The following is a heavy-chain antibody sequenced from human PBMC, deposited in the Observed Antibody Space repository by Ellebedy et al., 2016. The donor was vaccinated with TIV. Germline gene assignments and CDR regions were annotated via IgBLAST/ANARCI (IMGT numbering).Heavy chain of an antibody. CDR2: SSLNNGGT. Sequence: AASVKVSCKPSGYTFTNFGISWVRQAPGQGRGWRGWSSLNNGGTNYAQNFQGRVTMTRDTSISTAYMELRRLRSDETAVYYCAAEIVHSSGGFDYWGQGTLVTVSS. J-gene: IGHJ4*02. V-gene: IGHV1-2*02. D-gene: IGHD6-19*01. CDR1: GYTFTNFG. CDR3: AAEIVHSSGGFDY.